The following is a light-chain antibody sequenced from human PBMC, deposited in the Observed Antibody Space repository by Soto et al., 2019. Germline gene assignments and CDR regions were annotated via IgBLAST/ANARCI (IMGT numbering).Light chain of an antibody. V-gene: IGLV1-40*01. J-gene: IGLJ3*02. CDR2: GNR. CDR3: QAYDYSLTAFV. Sequence: QSVLTQPPSVSGAPGQRVTISCTGNNSNLGAGYDVHWYQQLPGAAPKLVVFGNRNRPSGVPERFSGSKSGTSASQAITGLQAEDEADYYCQAYDYSLTAFVFGGGTKVTVL. CDR1: NSNLGAGYD.